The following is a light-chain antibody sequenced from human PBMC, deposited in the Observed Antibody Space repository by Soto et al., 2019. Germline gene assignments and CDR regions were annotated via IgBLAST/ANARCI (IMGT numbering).Light chain of an antibody. J-gene: IGKJ5*01. Sequence: DILLTQSPGTLSLSPGERATLSCRASQGVSRNYLAWYQQKPGHVPSLLIYDASRRATGIPDRFSGSGSGTDFTLTISRLEPEDFAVYYCQQRSDSITFGQGTRLEIK. V-gene: IGKV3D-20*02. CDR3: QQRSDSIT. CDR1: QGVSRNY. CDR2: DAS.